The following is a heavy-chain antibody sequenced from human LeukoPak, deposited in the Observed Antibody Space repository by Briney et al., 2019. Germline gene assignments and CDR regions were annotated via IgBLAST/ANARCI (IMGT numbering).Heavy chain of an antibody. Sequence: HGESLKISCKGSGYSFTSYWLGWVRQMPGKGLEWMGIIYPGDSDTRYSPSFQGQVTISADKSISTAYLQWSSLKASDTAMYYCNLQSGSDNFDYWRQGTLVTVSS. CDR3: NLQSGSDNFDY. CDR2: IYPGDSDT. D-gene: IGHD4-11*01. J-gene: IGHJ4*02. V-gene: IGHV5-51*01. CDR1: GYSFTSYW.